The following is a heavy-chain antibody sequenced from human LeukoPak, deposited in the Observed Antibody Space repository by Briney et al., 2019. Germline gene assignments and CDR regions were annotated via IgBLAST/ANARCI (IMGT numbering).Heavy chain of an antibody. CDR1: GYTFTSYY. CDR2: INPSGGST. D-gene: IGHD1-26*01. J-gene: IGHJ5*02. Sequence: GASVKVSCKASGYTFTSYYMHWVRQAPGEGLEWMGIINPSGGSTTYAQKFQGRVTMTRDMSTSTVYMDLSSLRSEDTAVYYCARKVSYYGWFDPWGQGTLVTVSS. CDR3: ARKVSYYGWFDP. V-gene: IGHV1-46*01.